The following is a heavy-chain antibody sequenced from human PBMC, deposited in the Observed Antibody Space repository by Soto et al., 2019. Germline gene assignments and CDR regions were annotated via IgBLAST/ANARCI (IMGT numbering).Heavy chain of an antibody. J-gene: IGHJ6*02. CDR2: ISSSSSYI. D-gene: IGHD3-3*01. CDR1: GFTFSSYS. CDR3: ARVAYYDFWSGYLAAYYYYGMDV. V-gene: IGHV3-21*01. Sequence: PGGSLRLSCAASGFTFSSYSMNWVRQAPGKGLEWVSSISSSSSYIYYADSVKGRFTISRDNAKNSLYLQMNSLRAEDTAAYYCARVAYYDFWSGYLAAYYYYGMDVWGQGTTVTVSS.